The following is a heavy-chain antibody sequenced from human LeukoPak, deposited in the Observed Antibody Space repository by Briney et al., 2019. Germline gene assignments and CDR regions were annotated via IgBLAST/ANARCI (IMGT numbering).Heavy chain of an antibody. CDR2: INNDGSST. Sequence: GGSLSLSCVASGFTFSTYWMHWVRQAPGKGLVWVSRINNDGSSTRYADSVKGRFTISRDNAKNTLYLQMNSLRVEDTAVYYCARGRGWYFDLWGRGTLVTVSS. V-gene: IGHV3-74*01. J-gene: IGHJ2*01. D-gene: IGHD3-10*01. CDR3: ARGRGWYFDL. CDR1: GFTFSTYW.